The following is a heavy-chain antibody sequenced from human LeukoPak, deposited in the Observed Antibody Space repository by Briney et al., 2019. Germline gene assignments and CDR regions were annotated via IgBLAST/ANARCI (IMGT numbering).Heavy chain of an antibody. Sequence: SVKVSCKASGGTFSSYAISWVRQAPGQGLEWMGRIIPILGIANYAQKFQGRVTITADKSTSTAYMELSSLRSEDTAVYYCARNYGDPPGVDYWGQGTLVTVSS. CDR3: ARNYGDPPGVDY. CDR2: IIPILGIA. D-gene: IGHD4-17*01. V-gene: IGHV1-69*04. J-gene: IGHJ4*02. CDR1: GGTFSSYA.